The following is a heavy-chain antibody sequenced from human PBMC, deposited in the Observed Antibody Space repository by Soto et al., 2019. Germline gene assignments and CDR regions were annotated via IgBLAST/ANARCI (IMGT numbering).Heavy chain of an antibody. CDR3: ARSLYDFWSGYYIDY. CDR1: GGSINSGNW. V-gene: IGHV4-4*02. D-gene: IGHD3-3*01. CDR2: VYHSGST. Sequence: PSESLGLTCAVSGGSINSGNWWSCVRQPPGKGLEWIGEVYHSGSTNYNPSLKSRVTISVDKSKNQFSLKLSSVTAADTAVYYCARSLYDFWSGYYIDYWGQGTLVTVSS. J-gene: IGHJ4*02.